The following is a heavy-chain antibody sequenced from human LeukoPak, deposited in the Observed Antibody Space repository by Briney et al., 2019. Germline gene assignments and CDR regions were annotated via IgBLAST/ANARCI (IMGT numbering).Heavy chain of an antibody. CDR2: MNGNGGTT. CDR1: GFTFSNYA. J-gene: IGHJ4*02. D-gene: IGHD3-22*01. CDR3: ARRDYYGSSDYNPLSDY. Sequence: GGSLRLSCAASGFTFSNYAMTWVRQAPGKGLEWVSGMNGNGGTTHYADSVKGRFTISRDNSKNTLYLQMNNLRAEDAAVYYSARRDYYGSSDYNPLSDYWGQGTLVTVSS. V-gene: IGHV3-23*01.